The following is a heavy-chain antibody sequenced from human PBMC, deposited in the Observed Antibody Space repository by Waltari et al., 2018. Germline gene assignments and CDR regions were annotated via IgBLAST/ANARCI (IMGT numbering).Heavy chain of an antibody. V-gene: IGHV5-10-1*03. CDR3: ARRKDYGGNLFDY. J-gene: IGHJ4*02. CDR2: IEPRDSYT. D-gene: IGHD4-17*01. Sequence: EVQLVQSGAEVKKPGESLRISCKGSGYSFTSYWISWVRQMPGKGLGWMGKIEPRDSYTNYSPSFQGHGTISADKSISTAYLQCSSLKASDTAIYYCARRKDYGGNLFDYWGQGTLVTVSS. CDR1: GYSFTSYW.